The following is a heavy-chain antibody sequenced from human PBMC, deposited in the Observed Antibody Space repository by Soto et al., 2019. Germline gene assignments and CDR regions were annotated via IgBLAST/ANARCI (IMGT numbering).Heavy chain of an antibody. CDR1: GGSISSGGYF. CDR2: INYSGST. J-gene: IGHJ3*02. Sequence: QVQLQESGPGLVKPSQTLSLTCTVSGGSISSGGYFWSWIRQHPGKGLGWIGDINYSGSTYSNPYLKSRVTISVDTSKNQFSLKLSSVTAADTAVYYCARDILLWFGELPPRAHDAFDIWGQGTMVTVSS. V-gene: IGHV4-31*03. CDR3: ARDILLWFGELPPRAHDAFDI. D-gene: IGHD3-10*01.